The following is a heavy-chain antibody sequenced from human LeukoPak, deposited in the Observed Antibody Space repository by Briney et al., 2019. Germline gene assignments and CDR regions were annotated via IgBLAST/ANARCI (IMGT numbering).Heavy chain of an antibody. CDR3: ATYDQKLAFDN. CDR1: GGSFSGYY. J-gene: IGHJ4*02. V-gene: IGHV4-59*10. Sequence: SETPSLTCDVYGGSFSGYYWSWIRQPPGKGLEWIGRMYTDGSTNYNPFLNSRVTMSVDTSKKHFSLRLNSVTAADTAVYYCATYDQKLAFDNWGQGTLVTVSS. CDR2: MYTDGST. D-gene: IGHD6-13*01.